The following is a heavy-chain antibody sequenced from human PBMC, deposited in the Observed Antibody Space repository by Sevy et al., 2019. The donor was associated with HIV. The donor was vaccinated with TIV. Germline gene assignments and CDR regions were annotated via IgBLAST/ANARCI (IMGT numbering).Heavy chain of an antibody. Sequence: GGSLRPSCAASGFSFSSYGMHWVRQAPGKGLEWVALIWFDGSNSYYADSVKGRFTISRDTSKNTMYLQMNSLRAEDTAVYYCARDHEFYDYGDYGPTFFPDYWGQGNLVTVSS. CDR2: IWFDGSNS. V-gene: IGHV3-33*01. CDR3: ARDHEFYDYGDYGPTFFPDY. D-gene: IGHD4-17*01. J-gene: IGHJ4*02. CDR1: GFSFSSYG.